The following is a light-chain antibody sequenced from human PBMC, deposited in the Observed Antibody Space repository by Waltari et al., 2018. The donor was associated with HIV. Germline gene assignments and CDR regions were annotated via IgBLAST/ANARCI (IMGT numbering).Light chain of an antibody. CDR1: RRLLSGDCVTF. V-gene: IGKV2-30*01. Sequence: DVLLTQSPLSLPVTLGQPASISCQSDRRLLSGDCVTFLSWFQQRPGQAPRRLFFKCSGRDSGVPDRFRSSGSGSNFTLAIGVVEAEDVATYFCMQHTHRPRTFGPGTKLVI. CDR3: MQHTHRPRT. CDR2: KCS. J-gene: IGKJ1*01.